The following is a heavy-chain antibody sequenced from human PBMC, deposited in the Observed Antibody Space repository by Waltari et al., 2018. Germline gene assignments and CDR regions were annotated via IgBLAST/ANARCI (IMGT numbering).Heavy chain of an antibody. CDR1: GFTFSSYA. V-gene: IGHV3-23*01. J-gene: IGHJ4*02. D-gene: IGHD1-26*01. Sequence: EVQLLESGGGLVQPGGSLRLSCAASGFTFSSYAMSWVRQAPGKGLGWVWANSGIGDRTYYADSVKGRFTIDRDNSKNTLYLQMNSRRAEDTAVYYCAKGPGSVGYFDYWGQGTLVTVSS. CDR2: NSGIGDRT. CDR3: AKGPGSVGYFDY.